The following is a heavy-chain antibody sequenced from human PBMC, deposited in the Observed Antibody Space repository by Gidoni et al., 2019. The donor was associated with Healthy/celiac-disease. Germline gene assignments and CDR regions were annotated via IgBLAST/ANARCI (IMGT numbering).Heavy chain of an antibody. J-gene: IGHJ4*02. Sequence: QLQLQESGPGLVKPSETLSLTCTVSGGSISSSSYYWGWIRQPPGKGLEWIGSIYYSGSTYYTPSLKSRVTISVDTSKNQFSLKLSSVTAADTAVYYCARTRLLAAAGIDLFDYWGQGTLVTVSS. V-gene: IGHV4-39*01. D-gene: IGHD6-13*01. CDR3: ARTRLLAAAGIDLFDY. CDR2: IYYSGST. CDR1: GGSISSSSYY.